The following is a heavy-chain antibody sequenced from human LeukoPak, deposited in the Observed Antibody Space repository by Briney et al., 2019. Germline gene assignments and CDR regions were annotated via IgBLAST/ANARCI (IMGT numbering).Heavy chain of an antibody. J-gene: IGHJ4*02. V-gene: IGHV7-4-1*02. CDR3: VKGTPTPGMDY. CDR2: IDTTTGNP. D-gene: IGHD1-1*01. Sequence: ASVKVSCKASGYPFSAHFLNWVRQAPGQGLEWMGNIDTTTGNPRYAQDFTGRFVFSLDTSVSTAYLQITSLKADDTAAYYCVKGTPTPGMDYWGQGTQVTVSS. CDR1: GYPFSAHF.